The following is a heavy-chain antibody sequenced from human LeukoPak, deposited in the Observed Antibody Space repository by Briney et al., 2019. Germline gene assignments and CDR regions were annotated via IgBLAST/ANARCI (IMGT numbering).Heavy chain of an antibody. CDR2: IRYDGSNK. D-gene: IGHD3-22*01. CDR1: GFTFSSYG. Sequence: PGGSLRLSCAASGFTFSSYGMHWVRQAPGKGLEWVAFIRYDGSNKYYADSVKGRFTISRDNSKNTLYLQMNSLRAEDTAVYYCAKDLLKYYYDSSGYRFDYWGQGTLVTVSS. V-gene: IGHV3-30*02. CDR3: AKDLLKYYYDSSGYRFDY. J-gene: IGHJ4*02.